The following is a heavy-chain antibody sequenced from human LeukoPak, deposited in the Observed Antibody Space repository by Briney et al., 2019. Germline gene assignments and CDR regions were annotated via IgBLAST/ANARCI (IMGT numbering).Heavy chain of an antibody. V-gene: IGHV3-33*01. CDR2: IYHDGSNN. Sequence: PGRSLRLSCAASGFIFSSYGMHWVRQAPGKGLEWVAFIYHDGSNNHYADSVKGRFTISRDNSKNTLYLQMNSLRAEDTAVYYCARDEAGFIGCWGQGTLVTVSP. CDR1: GFIFSSYG. J-gene: IGHJ4*02. CDR3: ARDEAGFIGC.